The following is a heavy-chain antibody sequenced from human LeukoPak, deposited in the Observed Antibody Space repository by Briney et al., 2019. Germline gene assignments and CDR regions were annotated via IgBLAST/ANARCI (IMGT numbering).Heavy chain of an antibody. V-gene: IGHV3-30*04. J-gene: IGHJ4*02. Sequence: PGGSLRLSCAASGFTFSSYAMHWVRQAPGKGLEWVAVISYDGSNKYYADSVKGRFTISRDNAKNTLNLQMNSLRAEDAAVYYCARESAVAAHFDYWGQGTLVTVSS. CDR2: ISYDGSNK. D-gene: IGHD6-19*01. CDR3: ARESAVAAHFDY. CDR1: GFTFSSYA.